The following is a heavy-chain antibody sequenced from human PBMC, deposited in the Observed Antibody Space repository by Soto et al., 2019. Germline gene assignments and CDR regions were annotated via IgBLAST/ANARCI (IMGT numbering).Heavy chain of an antibody. CDR2: IYYSGST. Sequence: QVQLQESGPGLVKPSETLSLTCTVSGGSISSYYWSWIRQPPGKGVEWFGYIYYSGSTNYNPSHRSRVTLSVDTSKTQVSLKLSSVTAADTAVYYCARVWGGAFDIWGQGTMVTVSS. CDR1: GGSISSYY. J-gene: IGHJ3*02. D-gene: IGHD3-10*01. V-gene: IGHV4-59*01. CDR3: ARVWGGAFDI.